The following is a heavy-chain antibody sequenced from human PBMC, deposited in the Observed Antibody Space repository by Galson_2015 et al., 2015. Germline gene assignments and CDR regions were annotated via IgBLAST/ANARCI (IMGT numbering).Heavy chain of an antibody. J-gene: IGHJ4*02. CDR3: AKRSLGSGGCFDY. Sequence: SLRLSCAASGFTFSTYAMSWVRQTPGKGLEWVSSIYSSGGSTFYADSVKGRFTISRDNSESTLYLQMNSLGAEDTAVYYCAKRSLGSGGCFDYWGQGTLVTVSS. V-gene: IGHV3-23*01. D-gene: IGHD3-10*01. CDR2: IYSSGGST. CDR1: GFTFSTYA.